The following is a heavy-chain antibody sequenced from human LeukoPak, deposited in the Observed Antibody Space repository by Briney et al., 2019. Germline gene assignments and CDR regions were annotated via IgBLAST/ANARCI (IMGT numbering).Heavy chain of an antibody. CDR1: GFTFSSYG. Sequence: PGGSLRLSCAASGFTFSSYGMHWVRQAPGKGLEWVAVISYDGSNKYYADSVKGRFTISRDNSKNTLYLQMNSLRAEDTAVYYCAKECGRDGYNLGIDYWGQGTLVTVSS. CDR2: ISYDGSNK. CDR3: AKECGRDGYNLGIDY. J-gene: IGHJ4*02. D-gene: IGHD5-24*01. V-gene: IGHV3-30*18.